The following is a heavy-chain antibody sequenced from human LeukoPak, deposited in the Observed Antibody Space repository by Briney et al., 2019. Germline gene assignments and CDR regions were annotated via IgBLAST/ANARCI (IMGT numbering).Heavy chain of an antibody. CDR1: GYSISSGYY. CDR3: ARGLGYSSSWYQY. Sequence: PSETLSLTCAVSGYSISSGYYWGWIRQPPGKGLEWIGSIYHSGSTNYNPSLKSRVTISVDTSKNQFSLKLSSVTAADTAVYYCARGLGYSSSWYQYWGQGTLVTVSS. D-gene: IGHD6-13*01. V-gene: IGHV4-38-2*01. CDR2: IYHSGST. J-gene: IGHJ4*02.